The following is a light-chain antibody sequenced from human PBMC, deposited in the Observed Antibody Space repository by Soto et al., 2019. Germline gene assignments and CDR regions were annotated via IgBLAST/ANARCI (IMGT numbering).Light chain of an antibody. CDR1: QSVGTY. CDR3: QQRSNWPPRIT. J-gene: IGKJ3*01. CDR2: DAS. V-gene: IGKV3-11*01. Sequence: EIVLTQSPATLSLSPGERATLSCRASQSVGTYLAWYQQKPGQAHRLLIYDASNRATGIPARFSGSGSGTDFTLTISSLEPADFAVYYCQQRSNWPPRITFGPGTKVDIK.